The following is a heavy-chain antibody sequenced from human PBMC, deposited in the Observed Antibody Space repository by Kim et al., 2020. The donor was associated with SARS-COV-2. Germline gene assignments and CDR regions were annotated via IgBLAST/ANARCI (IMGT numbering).Heavy chain of an antibody. CDR2: IYYSGST. D-gene: IGHD3-3*01. CDR3: ARGDSITIFGVVGWFDP. CDR1: GGSISSYY. Sequence: SETLSLTCTVSGGSISSYYWSWIRQPPGKGLEWIGYIYYSGSTNYNPSLKSRVTISVDTSKNQFSLKLSSVTAADTAVYYCARGDSITIFGVVGWFDPWGQGTLVTVSS. J-gene: IGHJ5*02. V-gene: IGHV4-59*01.